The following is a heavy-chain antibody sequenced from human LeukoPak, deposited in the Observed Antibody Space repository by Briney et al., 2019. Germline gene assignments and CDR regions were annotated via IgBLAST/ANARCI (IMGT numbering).Heavy chain of an antibody. CDR2: IYYSGST. Sequence: SETLSRACTVSGGSISSYYRSWMRQPPGQGLEWIGYIYYSGSTNYNPSLKSRVTVSVDTSKNQFSLKLSSVTAADTAVYYCARERPAAAGYYFDYWGQGTLVTVSS. J-gene: IGHJ4*02. V-gene: IGHV4-59*01. D-gene: IGHD6-13*01. CDR3: ARERPAAAGYYFDY. CDR1: GGSISSYY.